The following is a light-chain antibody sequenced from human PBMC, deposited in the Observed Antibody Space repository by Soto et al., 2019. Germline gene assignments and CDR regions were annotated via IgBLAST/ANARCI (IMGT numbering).Light chain of an antibody. Sequence: QSALTQPASVSWSPGQSITISCTGTSSDVGHYNFVSWYQQYPGKAPKVMIYEVYERPSGVSDRFSGSKSGSTASLTISGLQVEDEADYYCCSYAGGSTYVFGTGTKLTVL. CDR2: EVY. V-gene: IGLV2-23*02. CDR1: SSDVGHYNF. J-gene: IGLJ1*01. CDR3: CSYAGGSTYV.